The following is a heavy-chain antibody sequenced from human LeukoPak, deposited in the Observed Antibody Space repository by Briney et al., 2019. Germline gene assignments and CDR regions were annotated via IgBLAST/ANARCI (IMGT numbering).Heavy chain of an antibody. J-gene: IGHJ4*02. D-gene: IGHD3-22*01. CDR1: GGTFSSYA. V-gene: IGHV1-69*13. CDR3: ARDLRYYYDSSGYYY. Sequence: SVKVSCKASGGTFSSYAISWVRQAPGQGLEWMGGIIPIFGTANYAQKFQGRVTITADESTSTAYMELSSLRSEDTAVYYCARDLRYYYDSSGYYYWGQGTLVTVSS. CDR2: IIPIFGTA.